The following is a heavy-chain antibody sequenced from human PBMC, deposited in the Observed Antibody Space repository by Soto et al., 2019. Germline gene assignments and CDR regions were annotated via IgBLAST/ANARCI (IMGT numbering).Heavy chain of an antibody. CDR3: AREGNCYYYMDV. CDR2: IYYSGST. CDR1: GGSISSYY. J-gene: IGHJ6*03. V-gene: IGHV4-59*01. Sequence: SETLSLTCTVSGGSISSYYWSWIRQPPGKGLEWIGYIYYSGSTNYNPSLKSRVTISVDTSKNQFSLKLSSVSAADTAVYYCAREGNCYYYMDVWGKGTTVTVSS.